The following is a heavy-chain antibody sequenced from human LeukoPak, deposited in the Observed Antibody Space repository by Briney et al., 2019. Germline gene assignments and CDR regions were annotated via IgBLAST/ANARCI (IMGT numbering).Heavy chain of an antibody. CDR3: ATLAVTAFDY. CDR1: GYTFSSYY. Sequence: ASVKVSCKASGYTFSSYYMHWVRQAPGQGLEWMGIINPSGDTTSYAQKFQDRVTMTRDTSTSTVYMELSSLRSEDTAVYYCATLAVTAFDYWGQGTLVTVSS. D-gene: IGHD6-19*01. V-gene: IGHV1-46*01. J-gene: IGHJ4*02. CDR2: INPSGDTT.